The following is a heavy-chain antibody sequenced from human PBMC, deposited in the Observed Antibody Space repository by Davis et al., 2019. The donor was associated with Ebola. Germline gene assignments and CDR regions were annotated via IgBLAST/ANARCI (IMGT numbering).Heavy chain of an antibody. CDR2: SYYSGSS. CDR3: ARHLSYGGNPGKYYFDF. Sequence: MPSETLSLTCTVSGASISNYYWSWIRQPPGKGLEWIGNSYYSGSSNYNPSLKSRVTISVATSKNQFSLKLTSMTAADTAVYFRARHLSYGGNPGKYYFDFWGQGTLVTVSS. V-gene: IGHV4-59*08. D-gene: IGHD4-23*01. CDR1: GASISNYY. J-gene: IGHJ4*02.